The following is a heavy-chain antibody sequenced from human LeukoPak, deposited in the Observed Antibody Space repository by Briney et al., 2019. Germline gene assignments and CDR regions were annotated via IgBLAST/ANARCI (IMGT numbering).Heavy chain of an antibody. CDR2: ISYDGSNK. V-gene: IGHV3-30*18. J-gene: IGHJ6*02. CDR3: AKDIRDYYYYGMDV. CDR1: GFTFSSYG. Sequence: PGGSLRLSCAASGFTFSSYGMHWVRQAPGKGLEWVAVISYDGSNKYYADSVKGRFTISRDNSKNTLYLQMNSLRAEDTAVYYCAKDIRDYYYYGMDVWGRGTTVSVSS. D-gene: IGHD2-21*01.